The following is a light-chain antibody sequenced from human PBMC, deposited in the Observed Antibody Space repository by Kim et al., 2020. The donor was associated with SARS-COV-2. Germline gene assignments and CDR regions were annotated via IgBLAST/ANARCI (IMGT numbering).Light chain of an antibody. Sequence: QSALTQPASVSGSPGQSITISCTGTSSDIGGRNYVSWYQQHPGKAPELMIYDVSYRPSGISNRFSGSKSDNTASLTISGLQAEDEADYYCSSYTSDNVIFGGGTQLTVL. CDR2: DVS. V-gene: IGLV2-14*03. J-gene: IGLJ2*01. CDR1: SSDIGGRNY. CDR3: SSYTSDNVI.